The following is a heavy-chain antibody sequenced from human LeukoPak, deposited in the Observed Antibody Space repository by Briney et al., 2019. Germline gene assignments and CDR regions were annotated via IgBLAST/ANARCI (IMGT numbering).Heavy chain of an antibody. CDR3: AKDRGTMTVVVSLDY. CDR2: ISYDGSNK. D-gene: IGHD3-22*01. Sequence: GRSLRLSCAASGFTFSSYGMHWVRQAPGKGLEWVAVISYDGSNKYYADSVKGRFTISRDNSKNTLYLQMNSLRAEDTAVYYCAKDRGTMTVVVSLDYWGQGTLVTVSS. J-gene: IGHJ4*02. V-gene: IGHV3-30*18. CDR1: GFTFSSYG.